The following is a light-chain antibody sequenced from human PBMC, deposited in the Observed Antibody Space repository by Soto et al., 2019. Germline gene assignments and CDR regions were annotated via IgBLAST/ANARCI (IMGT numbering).Light chain of an antibody. Sequence: EIVMTQSPATLSVSPGERATLSCRASQSVSSNLAWYQQKPGQAPRLLIYGSSTTATSIPARFSGSGSGTECTLTIRSLQSEDFAVYYCQQYNNWTRTFDQWTKVEIK. CDR2: GSS. CDR1: QSVSSN. J-gene: IGKJ1*01. V-gene: IGKV3-15*01. CDR3: QQYNNWTRT.